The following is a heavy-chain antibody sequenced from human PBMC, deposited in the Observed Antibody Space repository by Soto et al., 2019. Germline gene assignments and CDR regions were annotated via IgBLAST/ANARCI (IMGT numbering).Heavy chain of an antibody. V-gene: IGHV3-33*01. CDR3: ASPRGIAVADAFDI. CDR2: IWYDGSNK. Sequence: GGSLRLSCAASGFTFSSYGMHWVRQAPGKGLEWVAVIWYDGSNKYYADSVKGRFTISRDNSKNTLYLQMNSLRAEDTAVYYCASPRGIAVADAFDIWGQGTMVTVSS. D-gene: IGHD6-19*01. J-gene: IGHJ3*02. CDR1: GFTFSSYG.